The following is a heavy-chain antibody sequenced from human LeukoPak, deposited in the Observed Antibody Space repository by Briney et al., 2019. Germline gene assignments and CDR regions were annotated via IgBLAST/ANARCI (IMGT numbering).Heavy chain of an antibody. J-gene: IGHJ4*02. CDR1: GYTFTGYY. V-gene: IGHV1-2*02. CDR3: ATSSENTYYYDSSGYYTGYYFDY. Sequence: GASVEVSCKASGYTFTGYYMHWVRQAPGQGLEWMGWINPNSGGTNYAQKFQGRVTMTRDTSISTAYMELSRLRSDDTAVYYCATSSENTYYYDSSGYYTGYYFDYWGQGTLVTVSS. D-gene: IGHD3-22*01. CDR2: INPNSGGT.